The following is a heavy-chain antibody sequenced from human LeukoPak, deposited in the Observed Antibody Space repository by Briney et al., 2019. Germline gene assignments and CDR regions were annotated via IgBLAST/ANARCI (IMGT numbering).Heavy chain of an antibody. CDR2: IYTSGST. CDR3: ARGLDYDFWSGSLGYYYYMDV. CDR1: GVSISSYY. D-gene: IGHD3-3*01. V-gene: IGHV4-4*07. Sequence: SETLSLTCTVSGVSISSYYWSWIRQPAGKGLEWIGRIYTSGSTNYNPSLKSRVTISVDKSKNQFSLELSSVTAADTAVYYCARGLDYDFWSGSLGYYYYMDVWGKGTTVTVSS. J-gene: IGHJ6*03.